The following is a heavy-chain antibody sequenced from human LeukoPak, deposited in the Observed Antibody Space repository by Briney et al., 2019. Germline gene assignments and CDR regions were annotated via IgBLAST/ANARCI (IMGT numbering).Heavy chain of an antibody. D-gene: IGHD2-2*01. Sequence: SETLSLTCAVYGGSFSGYYWSWIRQPPGKGLEWIGGINHSGSTNYNPSLKSRVTISIDTSKNQFSLQPSSVTAADTAVYYCARGPAYCSSTSCYGVRDYYYYYMDVWGKGTTVTVSS. CDR3: ARGPAYCSSTSCYGVRDYYYYYMDV. CDR1: GGSFSGYY. CDR2: INHSGST. J-gene: IGHJ6*03. V-gene: IGHV4-34*01.